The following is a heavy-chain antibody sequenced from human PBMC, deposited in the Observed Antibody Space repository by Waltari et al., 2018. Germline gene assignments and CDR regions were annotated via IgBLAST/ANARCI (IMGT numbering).Heavy chain of an antibody. CDR3: ARGKYYDSGSYYYGMDV. J-gene: IGHJ6*02. CDR1: GGSFSGYY. D-gene: IGHD3-22*01. Sequence: QVQLQQWGAGLLKPSETLSLTCAVYGGSFSGYYWSWIRPPPGKGLEWIGEINHSGSTNYNPSLKSRVTISVDTSKNQFSLKLSSVTAADTAVYYCARGKYYDSGSYYYGMDVWGQGTTVTVSS. CDR2: INHSGST. V-gene: IGHV4-34*01.